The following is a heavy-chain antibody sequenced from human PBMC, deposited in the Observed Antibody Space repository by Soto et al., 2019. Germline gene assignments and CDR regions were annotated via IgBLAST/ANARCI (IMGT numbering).Heavy chain of an antibody. CDR3: ASPHDYSNPHDDFDI. CDR1: GGTFSSYT. CDR2: IIPILGIA. J-gene: IGHJ3*02. D-gene: IGHD4-4*01. Sequence: QVQLVQSGAEVKKPGSSVKVSCKASGGTFSSYTISWVRQAPGQGLEWMGRIIPILGIANYAQKFQGRVTITADKSTSTAYMELSSLRSEDTAVYYCASPHDYSNPHDDFDIWGQGTMVTVSS. V-gene: IGHV1-69*02.